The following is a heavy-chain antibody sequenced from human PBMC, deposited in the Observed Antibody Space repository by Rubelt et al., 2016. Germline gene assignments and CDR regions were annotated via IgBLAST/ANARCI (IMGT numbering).Heavy chain of an antibody. CDR2: INSAGDT. Sequence: PGGSLRLSCGASGLTVRSNYMSWVRQAPGKGLEWVSMINSAGDTYYADSVKGRFVISRDNSKNSLSLQMNSLRDEDTAVYYCATETIAVDGYYYYGMDVWGQGTTVTVAS. CDR1: GLTVRSNY. CDR3: ATETIAVDGYYYYGMDV. D-gene: IGHD6-19*01. V-gene: IGHV3-66*01. J-gene: IGHJ6*02.